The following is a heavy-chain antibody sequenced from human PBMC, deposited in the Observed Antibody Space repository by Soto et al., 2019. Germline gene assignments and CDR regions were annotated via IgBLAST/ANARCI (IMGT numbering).Heavy chain of an antibody. Sequence: GGSLRLSCAASGFNFRSYAMSWVSQDPGKGLEWVSAISGSGGSTYYADSVKGRFTISRDNSKNTLYLQMNSLRAEDTAVYYCAKVLSEYSSSSSFDYWGQGTLVTVSS. CDR1: GFNFRSYA. J-gene: IGHJ4*02. V-gene: IGHV3-23*01. D-gene: IGHD6-6*01. CDR2: ISGSGGST. CDR3: AKVLSEYSSSSSFDY.